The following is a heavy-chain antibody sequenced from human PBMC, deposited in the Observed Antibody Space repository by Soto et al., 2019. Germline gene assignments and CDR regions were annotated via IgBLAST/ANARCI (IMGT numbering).Heavy chain of an antibody. CDR3: ARPPGYITDWYYFDS. CDR1: GFTFSNAW. Sequence: PGGSLRLSCAASGFTFSNAWMSWVRQAPGKGLEWVGRIKSKTDGGTTDYVAPVKGRFTISRDTSLNTAYMELSSLRSDDTALYYCARPPGYITDWYYFDSWGQGTLVTVSS. CDR2: IKSKTDGGTT. J-gene: IGHJ4*02. V-gene: IGHV3-15*05. D-gene: IGHD3-9*01.